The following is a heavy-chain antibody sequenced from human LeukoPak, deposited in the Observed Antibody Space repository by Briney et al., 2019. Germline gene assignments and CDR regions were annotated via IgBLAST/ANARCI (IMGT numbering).Heavy chain of an antibody. V-gene: IGHV3-33*01. Sequence: GGSLRLSCAASGFTFSSYGMHWVRQAPGKGLEWVAVIWYDGSNKYYADSVKGRFTISRDNAKNSLYLQMNSLRAEDTAVYYCARDYYGSGNMDVWGKGTTVTVSS. D-gene: IGHD3-10*01. CDR3: ARDYYGSGNMDV. CDR2: IWYDGSNK. J-gene: IGHJ6*03. CDR1: GFTFSSYG.